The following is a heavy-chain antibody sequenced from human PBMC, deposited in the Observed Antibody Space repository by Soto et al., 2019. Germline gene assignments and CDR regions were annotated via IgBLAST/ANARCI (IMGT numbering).Heavy chain of an antibody. CDR1: GGSISSYY. CDR2: MYTSGST. D-gene: IGHD2-8*02. Sequence: SETLSLTCTVSGGSISSYYWSWIRQPAGKGLEWIGRMYTSGSTNYNPSLKSRLTMSVDTSKNQFSVKLSSVTAADTAVYYCARDLVQPGYGMDVWGQGTTVTVSS. J-gene: IGHJ6*02. V-gene: IGHV4-4*07. CDR3: ARDLVQPGYGMDV.